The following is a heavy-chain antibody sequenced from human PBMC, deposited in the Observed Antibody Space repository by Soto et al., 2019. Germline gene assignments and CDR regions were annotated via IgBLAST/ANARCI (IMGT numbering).Heavy chain of an antibody. J-gene: IGHJ3*02. CDR1: GGSVSSNSYS. CDR2: ISHRGTI. D-gene: IGHD5-12*01. V-gene: IGHV4-39*07. CDR3: ARHGGYELVI. Sequence: PSETLSLTCTVSGGSVSSNSYSWGWVRQSPGKGLVWIGEISHRGTINYNPSLKSRVTISVDKSKNQLSLKLSSVTAADTAVYYCARHGGYELVIWGRGTMVTVSS.